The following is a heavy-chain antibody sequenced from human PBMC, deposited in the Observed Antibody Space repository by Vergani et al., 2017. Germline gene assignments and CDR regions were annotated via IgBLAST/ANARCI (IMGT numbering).Heavy chain of an antibody. J-gene: IGHJ4*02. D-gene: IGHD2-2*01. Sequence: QVQLQESGPGLVKPSETLSLTCTVSGGSVSSGSYYWSWIRQPAGKGLEWIGYIYYSGSTNYNPSLKSRVTISVDTSKNQFSLKLSSVTAADTAVYYCARRPYCSSTSCEHGFDYWGQGTLVTVSS. CDR1: GGSVSSGSYY. CDR3: ARRPYCSSTSCEHGFDY. CDR2: IYYSGST. V-gene: IGHV4-61*10.